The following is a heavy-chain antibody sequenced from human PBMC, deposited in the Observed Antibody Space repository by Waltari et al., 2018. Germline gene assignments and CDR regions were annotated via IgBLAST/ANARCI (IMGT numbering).Heavy chain of an antibody. D-gene: IGHD6-6*01. CDR2: IYYSGST. V-gene: IGHV4-39*07. CDR3: ARVVERSYLDY. J-gene: IGHJ4*02. CDR1: GGSISSSSYY. Sequence: QLQLQESGPGLVKPSETLSLTCTVSGGSISSSSYYWGWIRQPPGKGLEWIGSIYYSGSTYYNPSLKSRVTISVDTSKNQFSLKLSSVTAADTAVYYCARVVERSYLDYWGQGTLVTVSS.